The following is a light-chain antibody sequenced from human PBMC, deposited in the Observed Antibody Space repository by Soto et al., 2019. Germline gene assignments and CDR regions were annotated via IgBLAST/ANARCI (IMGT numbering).Light chain of an antibody. CDR2: EVS. J-gene: IGLJ1*01. Sequence: QSVLTQPASVSGSPGQSITISCTGTSSDVGGYNYVSWYQRHPGKAPKLMIYEVSNRPSGVSNRFSGSKSGNTASLTISGLQAEDEADYYCSSYRSSTTPFVFGTGTKVTVL. V-gene: IGLV2-14*01. CDR3: SSYRSSTTPFV. CDR1: SSDVGGYNY.